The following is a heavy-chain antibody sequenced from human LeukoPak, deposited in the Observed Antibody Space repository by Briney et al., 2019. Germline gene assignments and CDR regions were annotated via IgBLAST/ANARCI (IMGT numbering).Heavy chain of an antibody. V-gene: IGHV5-51*01. CDR1: GYSFTSYW. J-gene: IGHJ5*02. CDR2: IYPGDSDT. Sequence: GESLKISCKGSGYSFTSYWIGWVRQMPGKGLEWMGIIYPGDSDTRYSPSFQGRVTISADKSISTAYLQWSSLKASDTAMYYCARHPPYDSSGYPNWFDPWGQGTLVTVSS. D-gene: IGHD3-22*01. CDR3: ARHPPYDSSGYPNWFDP.